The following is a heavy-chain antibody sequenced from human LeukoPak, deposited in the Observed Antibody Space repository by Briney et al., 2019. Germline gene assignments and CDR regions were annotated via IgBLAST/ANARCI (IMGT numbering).Heavy chain of an antibody. Sequence: ASVKVSCTASGGTFSSYAISWVRQAPGQGLEWMGWINTNTGNPTYAQGFTGRFVFSLDTSVSTAYLQIISLEAEDTAVYYCARGVTYYDSSGHYQNFGLWGQGTLVTVSS. CDR1: GGTFSSYA. CDR2: INTNTGNP. D-gene: IGHD3-22*01. V-gene: IGHV7-4-1*02. J-gene: IGHJ4*02. CDR3: ARGVTYYDSSGHYQNFGL.